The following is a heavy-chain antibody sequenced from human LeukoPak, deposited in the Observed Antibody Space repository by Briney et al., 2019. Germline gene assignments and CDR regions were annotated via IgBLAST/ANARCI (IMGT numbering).Heavy chain of an antibody. CDR2: IIGSGDST. CDR1: GFTFTSYA. J-gene: IGHJ3*02. CDR3: ARGVVVMPHAFDI. V-gene: IGHV3-23*01. D-gene: IGHD3-22*01. Sequence: GGSLRLSCAASGFTFTSYALNWVRQAPGKGLEWVSAIIGSGDSTYYADSVKGRFTISRDNSKNTLYLQMNSLRAEDTAVYYCARGVVVMPHAFDIWGQGTMVTVSS.